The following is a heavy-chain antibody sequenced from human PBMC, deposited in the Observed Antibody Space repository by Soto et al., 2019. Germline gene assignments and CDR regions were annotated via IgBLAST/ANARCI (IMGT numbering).Heavy chain of an antibody. V-gene: IGHV3-23*01. CDR2: ISFTGDSR. Sequence: GGSLRLSCAASGLNFNAYVMNWVRQAPGKGLEWVSIISFTGDSRYYADSVKDRFTISRDNSQNTLYLQMNSLRAEDTAVYYCAKKSCSSPGCPYGMDVWGQGTTVTVSS. D-gene: IGHD2-2*01. J-gene: IGHJ6*02. CDR3: AKKSCSSPGCPYGMDV. CDR1: GLNFNAYV.